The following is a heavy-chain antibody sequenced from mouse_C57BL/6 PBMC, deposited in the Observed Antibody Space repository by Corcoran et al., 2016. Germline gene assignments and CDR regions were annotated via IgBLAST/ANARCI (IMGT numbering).Heavy chain of an antibody. J-gene: IGHJ4*01. V-gene: IGHV1-75*01. Sequence: QVQLQQSGPELVKPGASVKISCKASGYTFTDYYINWMKQRPGQGLEWIGWIFPGSGSTYYNEKFKGKATLTVDKSSSTAYMLLSRLTAEDSAVYFCARRYSKQYYYAMDYWGQGTSVTVSS. CDR3: ARRYSKQYYYAMDY. CDR1: GYTFTDYY. CDR2: IFPGSGST. D-gene: IGHD2-5*01.